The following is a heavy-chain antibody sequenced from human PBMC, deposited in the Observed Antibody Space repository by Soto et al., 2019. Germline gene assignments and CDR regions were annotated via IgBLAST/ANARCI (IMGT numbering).Heavy chain of an antibody. D-gene: IGHD6-19*01. Sequence: QVQLVESGGGVVQPGRSLRLSCAASGFTFSSYAMHWVRQAPGKGLEWMAVISYDGNNKYYADSVKGRFTISRDNSKNTLSLQMNSLRPEDTAVYYCARPGGSGWYDVYYWGQGTLVAVSS. CDR1: GFTFSSYA. CDR3: ARPGGSGWYDVYY. V-gene: IGHV3-30-3*01. J-gene: IGHJ4*02. CDR2: ISYDGNNK.